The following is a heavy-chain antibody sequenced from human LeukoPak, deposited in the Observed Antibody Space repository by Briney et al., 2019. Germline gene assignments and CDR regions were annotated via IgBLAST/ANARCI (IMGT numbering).Heavy chain of an antibody. D-gene: IGHD2-15*01. CDR2: ISTSGGTT. Sequence: ETLSLTCAVYGGSFSGYYWSWVRQAPGKGLEWVSAISTSGGTTYYADSVKGRFTISRDNSESTLYLQMNGLRADDTAIYYCARQLGYCSDGTCYFDSWGQGTLVTVSS. V-gene: IGHV3-23*01. CDR1: GGSFSGYY. CDR3: ARQLGYCSDGTCYFDS. J-gene: IGHJ4*02.